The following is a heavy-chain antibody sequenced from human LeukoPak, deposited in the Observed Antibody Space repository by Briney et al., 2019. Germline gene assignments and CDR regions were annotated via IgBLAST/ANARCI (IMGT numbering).Heavy chain of an antibody. J-gene: IGHJ6*02. CDR3: ARRVGQQHYYFYYGLDV. Sequence: KASETLSLTCTVPGGSINSSSYSWVWIRQPPGNGLEWIGGMYYSGSTSYNPSLNNRVTIFLGASKNQISLKLSSVTAADTALYYCARRVGQQHYYFYYGLDVWGQGTTVTVSS. CDR2: MYYSGST. CDR1: GGSINSSSYS. D-gene: IGHD6-13*01. V-gene: IGHV4-39*01.